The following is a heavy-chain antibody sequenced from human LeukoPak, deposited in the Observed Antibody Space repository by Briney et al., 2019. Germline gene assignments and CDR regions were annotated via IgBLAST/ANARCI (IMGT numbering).Heavy chain of an antibody. V-gene: IGHV4-31*03. CDR2: IYYSGST. J-gene: IGHJ4*02. CDR1: GGSINTGGYY. D-gene: IGHD7-27*01. Sequence: PSETLSLTCTVSGGSINTGGYYWSWIRQHPGKGLEWIGYIYYSGSTYYNPSLKSRVTISVDTSKNQFSLKLSSVTAADTAVYYCARDSANWGLRGSHYFDYWGQGTLVTVSS. CDR3: ARDSANWGLRGSHYFDY.